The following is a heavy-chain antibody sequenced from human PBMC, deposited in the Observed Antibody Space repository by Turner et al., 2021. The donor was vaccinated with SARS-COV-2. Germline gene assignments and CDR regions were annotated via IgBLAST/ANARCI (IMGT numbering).Heavy chain of an antibody. CDR1: GGTFSSYA. V-gene: IGHV1-69*06. CDR2: IIPIFGAT. Sequence: QVQLVQSGAEVKKPGSSVKVSCKASGGTFSSYAISWVRQAPGQGLEWMGGIIPIFGATNYAQKFQGRVTITADKSTSTAYMELSSLRSEDTAVYYCARDSGARDYDFWSGYYPTMGMDVWGQGTTVTVSS. D-gene: IGHD3-3*01. J-gene: IGHJ6*02. CDR3: ARDSGARDYDFWSGYYPTMGMDV.